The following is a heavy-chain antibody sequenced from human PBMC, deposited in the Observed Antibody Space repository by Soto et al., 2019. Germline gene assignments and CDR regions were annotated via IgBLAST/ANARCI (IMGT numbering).Heavy chain of an antibody. CDR1: GYTFTSSG. D-gene: IGHD3-10*02. CDR3: ARDPLSSFAMDV. CDR2: ISAHTGSS. V-gene: IGHV1-18*01. J-gene: IGHJ6*02. Sequence: ASVKVSCKASGYTFTSSGMSWVRQAPGQGREWMGWISAHTGSSEYAQRFQGRVTMTTDRSTSTAYMELRSLRSDDTAVYYCARDPLSSFAMDVWGQGTTVTVSS.